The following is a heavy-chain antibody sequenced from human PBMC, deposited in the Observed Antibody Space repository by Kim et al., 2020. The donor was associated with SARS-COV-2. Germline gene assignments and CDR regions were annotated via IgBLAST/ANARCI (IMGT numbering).Heavy chain of an antibody. CDR3: ARDYDILTGTLPFYYGMDV. V-gene: IGHV3-21*01. CDR1: GFTFSSYS. J-gene: IGHJ6*02. D-gene: IGHD3-9*01. Sequence: GGSLRLSCAASGFTFSSYSMNWVRQAPGKGLEWVSSISSSSSYIYYADSVKGRFTISRDNAKNSLYLQMNSLRAEDTAVYYCARDYDILTGTLPFYYGMDVWGQGTTVTVSS. CDR2: ISSSSSYI.